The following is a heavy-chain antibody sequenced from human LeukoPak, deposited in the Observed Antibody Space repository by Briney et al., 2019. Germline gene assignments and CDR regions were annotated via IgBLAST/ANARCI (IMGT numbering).Heavy chain of an antibody. CDR2: ISSSSSTI. Sequence: GGSLRLSCAASGFTFSSYAMSWVRQAPGKGLEWVSYISSSSSTIYYADSVKGRFTISRDNAKNSLYLQMNSLRAEDTAVYYCTRSTYYFDYWGQGILVTVSS. J-gene: IGHJ4*02. CDR1: GFTFSSYA. CDR3: TRSTYYFDY. V-gene: IGHV3-48*01.